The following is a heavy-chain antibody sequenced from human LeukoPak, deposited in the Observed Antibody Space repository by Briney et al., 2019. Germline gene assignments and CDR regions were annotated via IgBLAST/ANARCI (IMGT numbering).Heavy chain of an antibody. CDR3: ASRDMGDFWSGYYGD. Sequence: GASVKVSCKASGYTFTGYYMHWVRQAPGQGLEWMGWINPNSGGTNYAQKFQGRVTITTDESTSTAYMELSSLRSEDTAVYYCASRDMGDFWSGYYGDWGQGTLVTVSS. J-gene: IGHJ4*02. CDR2: INPNSGGT. CDR1: GYTFTGYY. V-gene: IGHV1-2*02. D-gene: IGHD3-3*01.